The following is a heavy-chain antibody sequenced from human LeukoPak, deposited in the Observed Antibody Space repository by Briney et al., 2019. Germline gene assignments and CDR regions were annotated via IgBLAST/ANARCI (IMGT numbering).Heavy chain of an antibody. CDR1: GFTFSSYG. Sequence: PGGSLRLSCAASGFTFSSYGMHWVRQAPGKGLEWVSFIRYDGSDKYYADSVKSRFTISRDNSQNTLYLQMNSLRAEDTAVYYCATGGRWLQTPFEYWGQGTLVTVSS. D-gene: IGHD5-24*01. V-gene: IGHV3-30*02. CDR2: IRYDGSDK. J-gene: IGHJ4*02. CDR3: ATGGRWLQTPFEY.